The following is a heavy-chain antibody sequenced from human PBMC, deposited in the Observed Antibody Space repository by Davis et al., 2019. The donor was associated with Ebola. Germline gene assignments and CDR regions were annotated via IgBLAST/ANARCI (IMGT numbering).Heavy chain of an antibody. CDR2: IFTTGST. Sequence: LRLSCNVSGASISSSYFSWSWVRQPAGKGLEWIGHIFTTGSTKYNPSLESRVTISLDTSKNQFSLRLTSVTAADTAVYYCAIDRHDTSGYGFWGQGTLVTVSS. D-gene: IGHD3-22*01. CDR3: AIDRHDTSGYGF. V-gene: IGHV4-61*09. J-gene: IGHJ4*02. CDR1: GASISSSYFS.